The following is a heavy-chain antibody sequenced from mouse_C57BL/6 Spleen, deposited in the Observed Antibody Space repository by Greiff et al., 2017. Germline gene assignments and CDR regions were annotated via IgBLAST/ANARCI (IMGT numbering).Heavy chain of an antibody. V-gene: IGHV1-42*01. Sequence: EVQLQQSGPELVKPGASVKISCKASGYSFTGYYMNWVKQSPEKSLEWIGEINPSTGGTTYNQKFKAKATLTVDKSSSTAYMQLKSLTSEDSAVYYCARRGYDYAMDYWGQRTSVTVSS. D-gene: IGHD3-1*01. CDR3: ARRGYDYAMDY. CDR2: INPSTGGT. J-gene: IGHJ4*01. CDR1: GYSFTGYY.